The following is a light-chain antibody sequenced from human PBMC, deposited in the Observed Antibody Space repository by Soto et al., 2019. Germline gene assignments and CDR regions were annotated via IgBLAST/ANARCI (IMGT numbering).Light chain of an antibody. CDR3: QQRSSGPWT. J-gene: IGKJ1*01. Sequence: EIVLTQSPATLSLSPGERATLSCRASQSVSSYLAWYQQKPGQAPRLLIYDASNRATGIPARFSGSGSGTDFTLTISSLESEDFAVYYFQQRSSGPWTFGQGTKVEIK. CDR2: DAS. CDR1: QSVSSY. V-gene: IGKV3-11*01.